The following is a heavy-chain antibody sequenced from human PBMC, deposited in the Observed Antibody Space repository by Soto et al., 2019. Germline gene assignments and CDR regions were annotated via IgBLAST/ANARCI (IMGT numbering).Heavy chain of an antibody. V-gene: IGHV3-74*01. Sequence: GGSLRLSCAASGFTFSTYWMHWVRQVPGKGLVWVSHINSDGSTIVYADSVKGRFTISRDNAKNTLYLQMNSLRVEDTAVYFCVRDRGTPDSFNIWGQGTMVTVSS. CDR3: VRDRGTPDSFNI. CDR1: GFTFSTYW. CDR2: INSDGSTI. D-gene: IGHD3-10*01. J-gene: IGHJ3*02.